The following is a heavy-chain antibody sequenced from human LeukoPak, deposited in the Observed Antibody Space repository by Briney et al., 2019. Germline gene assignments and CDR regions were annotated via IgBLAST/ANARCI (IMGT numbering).Heavy chain of an antibody. CDR1: GYTFTSYG. J-gene: IGHJ6*02. V-gene: IGHV1-18*01. CDR3: ARDVVGYCSSTSCYYYYYYGMDV. CDR2: ISAYNGNT. Sequence: GASVKVSCKASGYTFTSYGISWVRQAPGQGLEWMGWISAYNGNTNYAQKLQGRVTMTTDTSTSTAYMELRSLRSDDTVVYYCARDVVGYCSSTSCYYYYYYGMDVWGQGTTVTVSS. D-gene: IGHD2-2*01.